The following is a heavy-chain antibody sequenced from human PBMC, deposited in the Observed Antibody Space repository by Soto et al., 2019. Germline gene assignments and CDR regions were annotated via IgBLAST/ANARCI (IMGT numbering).Heavy chain of an antibody. V-gene: IGHV5-51*01. CDR1: GYSFTSYW. CDR3: ARPDGSGSYYNGVDV. Sequence: GESLKISCKGSGYSFTSYWIGWVRQMPGKGLEWMGIIYPGDSDTRYSPSFQGQVTISADKSISTAYLQWSSLKASDTAMYYCARPDGSGSYYNGVDVWGQGTTVTVYS. D-gene: IGHD3-10*01. CDR2: IYPGDSDT. J-gene: IGHJ6*02.